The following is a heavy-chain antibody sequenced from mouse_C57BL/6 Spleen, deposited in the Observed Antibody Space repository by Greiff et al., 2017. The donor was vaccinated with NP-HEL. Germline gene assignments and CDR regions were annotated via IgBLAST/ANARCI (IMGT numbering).Heavy chain of an antibody. CDR1: GYSFTGYF. CDR3: ARDGITTVAPFAY. Sequence: EVQLQQSGPELVKPGDSVKISCKASGYSFTGYFMNWVMQSHGKSLEWIGRINPYNGDTFYNQKFKGKATLTVDKSSSTAHMELRSLTSEDSAVYYCARDGITTVAPFAYWGQGTTLTVSS. CDR2: INPYNGDT. D-gene: IGHD1-1*01. V-gene: IGHV1-20*01. J-gene: IGHJ2*01.